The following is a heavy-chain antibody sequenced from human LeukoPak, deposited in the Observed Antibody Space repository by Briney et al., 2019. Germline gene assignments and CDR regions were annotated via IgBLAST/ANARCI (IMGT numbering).Heavy chain of an antibody. CDR1: GFTFPTFW. CDR2: IKEDGSEK. CDR3: ARMQMDTGYRPFDI. J-gene: IGHJ3*02. D-gene: IGHD5-24*01. V-gene: IGHV3-7*01. Sequence: GGSLRLFCAASGFTFPTFWMAWVRQAPGKGLEWVAKIKEDGSEKDYVDSVKGRFTIYRDNAKNSLHLQMNYLRAEDTAVYYCARMQMDTGYRPFDIWGQGTMVAVSS.